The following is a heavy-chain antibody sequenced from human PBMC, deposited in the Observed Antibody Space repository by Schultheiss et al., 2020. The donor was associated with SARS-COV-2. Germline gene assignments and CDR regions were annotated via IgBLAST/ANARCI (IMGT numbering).Heavy chain of an antibody. V-gene: IGHV4-34*01. CDR3: ARRPTNYYYMDV. J-gene: IGHJ6*03. D-gene: IGHD1-26*01. CDR2: INHSGST. CDR1: GGSFSGYY. Sequence: SQTLSLTCAVYGGSFSGYYWSWISQPPGKGLEWIGEINHSGSTNYNPSLKSRVTISVDTSKNQFSLKLSSVTAADTAVYYCARRPTNYYYMDVWGKGTTVTVSS.